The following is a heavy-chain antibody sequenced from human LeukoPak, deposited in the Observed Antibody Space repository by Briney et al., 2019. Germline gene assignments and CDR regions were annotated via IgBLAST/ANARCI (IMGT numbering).Heavy chain of an antibody. CDR3: AKDGYSGSYPGYFADY. CDR1: GFTFNSYW. Sequence: PGGSLRLSCAASGFTFNSYWMHWVRQAPGKGLEWVSLISWDGGSTYYADSVKGRFTISRDNSKNSLYLQMNSLRTEDTALYYCAKDGYSGSYPGYFADYWGQGTLVTVSS. CDR2: ISWDGGST. J-gene: IGHJ4*02. D-gene: IGHD1-26*01. V-gene: IGHV3-43*01.